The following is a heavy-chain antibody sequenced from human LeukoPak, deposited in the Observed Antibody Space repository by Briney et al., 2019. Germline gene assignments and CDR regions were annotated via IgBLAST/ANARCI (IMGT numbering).Heavy chain of an antibody. CDR2: IKQDGSEK. CDR3: ARDGRFWSGYYSTYYFDY. Sequence: GGYLRLPCAASGFTFSSYWMSWVRQAPGKGLEWVANIKQDGSEKYYVDSVKGRFTISRDNAKNSLYLQMNSLRAEDTAVYYCARDGRFWSGYYSTYYFDYWGQGTLVTVSS. CDR1: GFTFSSYW. V-gene: IGHV3-7*01. J-gene: IGHJ4*02. D-gene: IGHD3-3*01.